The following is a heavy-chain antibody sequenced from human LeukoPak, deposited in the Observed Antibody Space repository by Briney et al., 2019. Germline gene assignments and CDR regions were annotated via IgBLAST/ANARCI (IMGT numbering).Heavy chain of an antibody. D-gene: IGHD5/OR15-5a*01. V-gene: IGHV5-51*01. CDR3: AWSIVYDARRNVAFDI. CDR2: IYPGDSDT. Sequence: GESLKISCKGSGYTFTSYWIGWVRQMPGKGLGWMGIIYPGDSDTRYRPSFQGQVTISADKSISTDSLQWSSVKASDTAMYYCAWSIVYDARRNVAFDIWGQGTMVTVSS. J-gene: IGHJ3*02. CDR1: GYTFTSYW.